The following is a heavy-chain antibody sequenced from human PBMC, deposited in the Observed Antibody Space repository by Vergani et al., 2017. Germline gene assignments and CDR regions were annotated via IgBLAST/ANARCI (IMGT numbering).Heavy chain of an antibody. V-gene: IGHV3-43*01. Sequence: VQLVESGGVVVQPGGSLRLSCAASGFTFDDYTMHWVRQAPGKGLEWVSLISWDGGSTYYPDSVKGRFTIYRDNSKNSLYLQMNSLRTEDTALYYCAKDIGYCSSTSCLSPDYWGQGTLVTVSS. CDR1: GFTFDDYT. D-gene: IGHD2-2*01. J-gene: IGHJ4*02. CDR2: ISWDGGST. CDR3: AKDIGYCSSTSCLSPDY.